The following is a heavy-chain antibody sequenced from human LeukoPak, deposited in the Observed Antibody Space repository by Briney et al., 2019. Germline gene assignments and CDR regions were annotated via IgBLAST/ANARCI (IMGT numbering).Heavy chain of an antibody. CDR3: ARGETAAASNF. Sequence: PSETLSLTCDVSGYSISSGYHWGWIRQPPGKGLEWIGSIHHSGSTYYNPSLKSRVTISMDTSKNRFSLKLSSVTAADTAVYYCARGETAAASNFWGQGTLVTVSS. V-gene: IGHV4-38-2*01. D-gene: IGHD6-13*01. CDR2: IHHSGST. CDR1: GYSISSGYH. J-gene: IGHJ4*02.